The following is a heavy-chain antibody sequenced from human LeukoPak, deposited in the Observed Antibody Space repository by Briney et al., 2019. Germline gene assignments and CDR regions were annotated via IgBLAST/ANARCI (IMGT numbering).Heavy chain of an antibody. Sequence: SETLSLTCTVSGGLISRIEYYWGWVRQSPVKGLEWLGHIYHTGTTLYSPHLNNRLTVSVDSSKNQFSLTLNSVTAADTAIYYCASVSVWELATHTGGSFDYWGRGILVTVSS. CDR1: GGLISRIEYY. J-gene: IGHJ4*02. V-gene: IGHV4-30-4*01. CDR3: ASVSVWELATHTGGSFDY. CDR2: IYHTGTT. D-gene: IGHD1-26*01.